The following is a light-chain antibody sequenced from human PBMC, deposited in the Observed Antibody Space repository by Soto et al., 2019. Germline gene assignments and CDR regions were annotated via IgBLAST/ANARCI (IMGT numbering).Light chain of an antibody. V-gene: IGKV3-11*01. CDR3: QQRSNWPGT. CDR2: DVS. J-gene: IGKJ1*01. CDR1: QSFGSGY. Sequence: ETVLTQSPGILSCSPGERANLSCRASQSFGSGYLDWYQQKPGQAPRLLIYDVSNRATGIPARFSGSGSGTDVTLTISSLEPEDFAVYYCQQRSNWPGTFGQGTKVDIK.